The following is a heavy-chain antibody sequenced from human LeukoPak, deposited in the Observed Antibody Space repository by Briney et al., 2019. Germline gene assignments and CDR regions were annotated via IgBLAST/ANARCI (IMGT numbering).Heavy chain of an antibody. CDR2: ISYDGSNK. J-gene: IGHJ4*02. V-gene: IGHV3-30-3*01. Sequence: PGGSLRLSCAASGFTFSSYAMHWVRQAPGKGLEWVAVISYDGSNKYYADSVKGRFTISRDNSKNTLYLQMNSLRAEDTAVYYCARDPEGQLVLGLDYWGQGTLVTVSS. CDR3: ARDPEGQLVLGLDY. D-gene: IGHD6-6*01. CDR1: GFTFSSYA.